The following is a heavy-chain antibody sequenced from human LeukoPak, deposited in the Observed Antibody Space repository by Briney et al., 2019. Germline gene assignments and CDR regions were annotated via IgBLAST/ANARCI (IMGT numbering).Heavy chain of an antibody. CDR3: ARGRGDWFDP. Sequence: PSETLSLTCTVSGGSISSYYWSWIRQPPGKGLEWIGYICYSGSTNYNPSLKSRVTISVDTSKNQFSLKLSSVTAADTAVYYCARGRGDWFDPWGQGTLVTVSS. CDR1: GGSISSYY. D-gene: IGHD3-10*01. CDR2: ICYSGST. V-gene: IGHV4-59*01. J-gene: IGHJ5*02.